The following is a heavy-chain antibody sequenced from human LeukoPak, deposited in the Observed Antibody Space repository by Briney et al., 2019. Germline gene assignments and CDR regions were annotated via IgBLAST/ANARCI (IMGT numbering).Heavy chain of an antibody. V-gene: IGHV4-39*01. Sequence: SETLSLTCTVSGGSISSSSYYWGWIRQPPGNGLEWIGSIYYSGSTYYNPSLKSRVTISVDTSKNQFSLKLSSVTAADTAVYYCARHRYSSSWPLDYWGQGTLVTVSS. J-gene: IGHJ4*02. D-gene: IGHD6-13*01. CDR1: GGSISSSSYY. CDR2: IYYSGST. CDR3: ARHRYSSSWPLDY.